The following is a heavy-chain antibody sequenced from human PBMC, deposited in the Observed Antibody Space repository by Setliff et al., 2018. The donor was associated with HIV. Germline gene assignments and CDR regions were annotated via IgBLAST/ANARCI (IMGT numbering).Heavy chain of an antibody. CDR1: GFTFSSYW. CDR3: ARDVRWNQDGGGY. V-gene: IGHV3-7*03. CDR2: IKQDGSEK. D-gene: IGHD1-1*01. J-gene: IGHJ4*02. Sequence: GSLRLSCAASGFTFSSYWMSWVRQAPGKGLEWVANIKQDGSEKCYVDSVKGRFTISRDNAKNSLYLQMNSLRTEDTAMYYCARDVRWNQDGGGYWGQGTLVTVSS.